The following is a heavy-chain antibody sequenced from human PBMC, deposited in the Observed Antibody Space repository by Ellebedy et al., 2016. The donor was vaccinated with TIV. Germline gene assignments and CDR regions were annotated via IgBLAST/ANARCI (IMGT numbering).Heavy chain of an antibody. V-gene: IGHV5-10-1*04. CDR3: ARGRGVTRSRFQNWGVGY. D-gene: IGHD4-17*01. Sequence: GESLKISXKGSGYSFTSYWISWVRQMPGKGLEWMGRIDPSDSYTNYSPSFQGQVTISADKSISTAYLQWSSLKASDTAMYYCARGRGVTRSRFQNWGVGYWGQGTLVTVSS. J-gene: IGHJ4*02. CDR2: IDPSDSYT. CDR1: GYSFTSYW.